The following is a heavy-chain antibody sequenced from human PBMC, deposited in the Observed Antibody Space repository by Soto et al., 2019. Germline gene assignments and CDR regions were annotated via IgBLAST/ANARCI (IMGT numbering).Heavy chain of an antibody. V-gene: IGHV3-23*01. CDR1: GFTFNSYA. CDR2: ISGSGGST. Sequence: PGGSLRLSCAASGFTFNSYAMSWVRQAPGKAFEWVSGISGSGGSTYYADSVRGWFTISRDNSKSTLYLQMSSLRAEDTAIYYCARERSEAFDYWGQGTLVTVSS. J-gene: IGHJ4*02. CDR3: ARERSEAFDY.